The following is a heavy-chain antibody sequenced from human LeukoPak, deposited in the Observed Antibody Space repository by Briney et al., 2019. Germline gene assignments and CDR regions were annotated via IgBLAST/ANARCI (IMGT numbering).Heavy chain of an antibody. CDR3: ARFHSGPSGWYVLWYFDL. CDR2: IYDSENT. D-gene: IGHD6-19*01. Sequence: SETLSLTCTVSGGSVSSYYWSWIRQPPGKGLEWIGYIYDSENTKYNSSLMSRVTMSLDTSKNQVFLKLSSVTAADTAVYYCARFHSGPSGWYVLWYFDLWGRGTLVTVSS. V-gene: IGHV4-4*09. CDR1: GGSVSSYY. J-gene: IGHJ2*01.